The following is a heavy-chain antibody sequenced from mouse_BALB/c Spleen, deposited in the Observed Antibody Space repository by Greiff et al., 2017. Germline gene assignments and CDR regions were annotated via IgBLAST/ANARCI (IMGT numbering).Heavy chain of an antibody. J-gene: IGHJ4*01. V-gene: IGHV1-82*01. CDR3: ARDDYGEGHYYAMDY. CDR1: GYAFSSSW. Sequence: QVQLQQSGPELVKPGASVKISCKASGYAFSSSWMNWVKQRPGQGLEWIGRIYPGDGDTNYNGKFKGKATLTADKSSSTAYMQLSSLTSVDSAVYFCARDDYGEGHYYAMDYWGQGTSVTVSS. CDR2: IYPGDGDT. D-gene: IGHD2-4*01.